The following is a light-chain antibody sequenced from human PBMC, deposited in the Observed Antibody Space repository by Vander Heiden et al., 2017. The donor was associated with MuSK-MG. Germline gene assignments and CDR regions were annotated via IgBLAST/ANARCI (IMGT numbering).Light chain of an antibody. CDR3: CSFAGSSTYV. CDR1: SSDVGSYNL. Sequence: QSALTQPASVSGSPGQSITIPCTGTSSDVGSYNLVSWYQKHPGKAPKLMIYGGTTRPSGVSNRFSGSKSGNTASLTISGLQAEDEADYYCCSFAGSSTYVFGIGTKVTVL. CDR2: GGT. V-gene: IGLV2-23*01. J-gene: IGLJ1*01.